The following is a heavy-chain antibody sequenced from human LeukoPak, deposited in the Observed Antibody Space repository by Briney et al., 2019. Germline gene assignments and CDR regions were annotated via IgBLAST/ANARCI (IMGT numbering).Heavy chain of an antibody. J-gene: IGHJ4*02. CDR2: IYYSGST. CDR1: GXSISSYY. D-gene: IGHD2-15*01. V-gene: IGHV4-59*01. CDR3: AGTYCSGGSCYSGGFDY. Sequence: SETLSLTCTVSGXSISSYYWSWIRQPPGKGLEWIGYIYYSGSTNYNPSLKSRVTISVDTSKNQFSLKLSSVTAADTAVYYCAGTYCSGGSCYSGGFDYWGQGTLVTVSS.